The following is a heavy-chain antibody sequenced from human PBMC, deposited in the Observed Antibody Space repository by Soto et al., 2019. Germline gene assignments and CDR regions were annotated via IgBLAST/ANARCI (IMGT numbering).Heavy chain of an antibody. Sequence: QVQLVQSGAEVKKPGASVKVSCKASGYTFTSYGISWVRQAPRQGLEWMGWISAYNGNTNYAQKLQGRVTMTTDTSTRTAYMELRSLRSDDTAVYYCAREDIVVVPAAIGDYYYYGMDVWGQGTTVTVSS. CDR1: GYTFTSYG. D-gene: IGHD2-2*01. CDR2: ISAYNGNT. CDR3: AREDIVVVPAAIGDYYYYGMDV. J-gene: IGHJ6*02. V-gene: IGHV1-18*04.